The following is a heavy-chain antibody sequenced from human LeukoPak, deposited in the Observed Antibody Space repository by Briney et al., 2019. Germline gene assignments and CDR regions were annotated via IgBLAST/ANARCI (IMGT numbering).Heavy chain of an antibody. CDR3: ARGRGLIYYGSGSSHDAFDI. CDR2: INTDGSSA. Sequence: PGGSLRLSCAASGFTFSHYWMHWVRQAPGKGLVWVSRINTDGSSATYADSVKGRFTISRDNSKNTLYLQMNSLRAEDTAVYYCARGRGLIYYGSGSSHDAFDIWGQGTMVTVSS. V-gene: IGHV3-74*01. J-gene: IGHJ3*02. D-gene: IGHD3-10*01. CDR1: GFTFSHYW.